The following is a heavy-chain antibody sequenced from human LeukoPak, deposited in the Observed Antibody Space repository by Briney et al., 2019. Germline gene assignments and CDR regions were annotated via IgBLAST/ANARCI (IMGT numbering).Heavy chain of an antibody. CDR3: AKDPYSSGSYYLDY. Sequence: PGGSLRLSCSASGFTFDDYCMHWVRQAPGKGLEWVSSISWNSGRIGYADSVKGRFTISRDNAKNSLYLQMDSLRVEDTALYYCAKDPYSSGSYYLDYWGQGTLVTVSS. V-gene: IGHV3-9*01. CDR1: GFTFDDYC. CDR2: ISWNSGRI. J-gene: IGHJ4*02. D-gene: IGHD3-10*01.